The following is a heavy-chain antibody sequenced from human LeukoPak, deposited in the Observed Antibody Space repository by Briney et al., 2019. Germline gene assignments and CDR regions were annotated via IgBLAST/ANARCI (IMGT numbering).Heavy chain of an antibody. V-gene: IGHV3-48*03. Sequence: GSLRLSCAASGFTFSSYEMNWVRQAPGKGLEWVSYISSSGSTIYYADSVKGRFTISRDNAKNSLYLQMNSLRAEDTAVYYCAREGGGYNNRGFDYWGQGTLVTVSS. D-gene: IGHD5-24*01. J-gene: IGHJ4*02. CDR3: AREGGGYNNRGFDY. CDR1: GFTFSSYE. CDR2: ISSSGSTI.